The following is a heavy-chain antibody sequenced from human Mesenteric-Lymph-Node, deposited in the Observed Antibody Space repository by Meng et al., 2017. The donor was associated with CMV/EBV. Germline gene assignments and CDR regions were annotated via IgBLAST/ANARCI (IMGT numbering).Heavy chain of an antibody. V-gene: IGHV3-11*04. CDR2: ISRSGDTS. J-gene: IGHJ3*02. CDR1: GFTFTDSY. CDR3: ARDTYDYYDSSGYYYPDAFDI. D-gene: IGHD3-22*01. Sequence: GESLKISCAASGFTFTDSYMNWIRQAPGMGLEWVSYISRSGDTSFYADSVKGRFTISRDNAKNSLYLQMNSLRAEDTAVYYCARDTYDYYDSSGYYYPDAFDIWGQGTMVTVS.